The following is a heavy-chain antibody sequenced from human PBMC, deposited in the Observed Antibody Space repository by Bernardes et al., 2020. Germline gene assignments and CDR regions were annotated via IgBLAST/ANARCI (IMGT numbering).Heavy chain of an antibody. J-gene: IGHJ2*01. D-gene: IGHD2-2*01. CDR3: ARRQPRRYFDL. CDR1: GGSISSGGYS. Sequence: SETLSLTCTVSGGSISSGGYSWGWIRQPPGKGLAWIGLILYSGSTWYNPSLKSRLTMSVDTSKNQFSLTLSSLTAADTAYYYCARRQPRRYFDLWSRGTLVTVSS. V-gene: IGHV4-39*01. CDR2: ILYSGST.